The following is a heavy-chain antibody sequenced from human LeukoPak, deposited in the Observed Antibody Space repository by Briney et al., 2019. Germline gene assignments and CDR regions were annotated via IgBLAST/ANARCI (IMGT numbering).Heavy chain of an antibody. Sequence: GGSLRLSCAASGFTFSSYAMSWVRQAPGKGLEWVSLIFGGRNTYYADSVKGRFTISRHSSKNTVYLQMNSLRPEDSAVYYCARPAGDSSGPFDYWGQGTLVTVSS. CDR1: GFTFSSYA. V-gene: IGHV3-53*04. CDR2: IFGGRNT. CDR3: ARPAGDSSGPFDY. D-gene: IGHD3-22*01. J-gene: IGHJ4*02.